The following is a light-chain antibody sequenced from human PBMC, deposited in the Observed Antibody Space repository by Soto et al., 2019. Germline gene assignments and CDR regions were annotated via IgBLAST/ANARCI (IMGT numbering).Light chain of an antibody. CDR1: SGHSSYA. Sequence: QPVLTQSPSASASLGASVKLTCTLSSGHSSYAIAWHQQRPEKGPRYLMKLNNDGSHTNGDGIPDRFSGSSSGAERYLTISSRQSEDEADYYCQTWGTGSWVFGGGTKLTVL. CDR2: LNNDGSH. J-gene: IGLJ3*02. V-gene: IGLV4-69*01. CDR3: QTWGTGSWV.